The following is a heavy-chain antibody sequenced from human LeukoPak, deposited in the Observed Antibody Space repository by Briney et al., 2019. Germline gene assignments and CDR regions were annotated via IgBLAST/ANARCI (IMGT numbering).Heavy chain of an antibody. CDR3: ARENYDFWSGSAHGMDV. Sequence: GGSLRLSCAASGFTVSSSYMSWVRQAPGKGLEWVAVISYDGSNKYYADSVKGRFTISRDNSKNTLYLQMNSLRAEDTAVYYCARENYDFWSGSAHGMDVWGQGTTVTVSS. CDR1: GFTVSSSY. V-gene: IGHV3-30-3*01. CDR2: ISYDGSNK. D-gene: IGHD3-3*01. J-gene: IGHJ6*02.